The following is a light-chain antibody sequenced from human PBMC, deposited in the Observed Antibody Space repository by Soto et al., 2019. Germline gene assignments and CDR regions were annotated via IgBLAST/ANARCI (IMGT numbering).Light chain of an antibody. J-gene: IGKJ1*01. CDR3: HQYDTSPRT. V-gene: IGKV3-20*01. CDR1: QSLSSGY. Sequence: EIVLTQSPGTLSLSPGERATLSCRASQSLSSGYLAWYQQKPRQAPRILIYAASSRATGIPDRFSGSGSGTDFSLTISRLEPEDFAVYYCHQYDTSPRTFGQGTKVDIK. CDR2: AAS.